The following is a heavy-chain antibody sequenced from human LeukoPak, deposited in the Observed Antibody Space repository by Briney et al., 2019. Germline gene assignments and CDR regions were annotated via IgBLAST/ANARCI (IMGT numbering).Heavy chain of an antibody. CDR2: ISSSSSYI. Sequence: PGGSLRLSCAASGFTFSSYSMNWVRQAPGKGLEWVSSISSSSSYIYYADSVKGRFTISRDNAKDSLYLQMNSLRAEDTAVYYCARVTGYSSGYPAPLNWFDPWGQGTLVTVSS. CDR1: GFTFSSYS. V-gene: IGHV3-21*01. D-gene: IGHD3-22*01. CDR3: ARVTGYSSGYPAPLNWFDP. J-gene: IGHJ5*02.